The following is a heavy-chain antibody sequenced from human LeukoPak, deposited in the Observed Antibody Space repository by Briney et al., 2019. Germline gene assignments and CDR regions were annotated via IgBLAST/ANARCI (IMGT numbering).Heavy chain of an antibody. J-gene: IGHJ5*02. CDR1: GYIFTSYA. D-gene: IGHD5-24*01. Sequence: GASVKVSCKASGYIFTSYAISWVRQAPGQGLEWMGWISAYNGYTNYAQNLQGRVTMTTDTSTSTAYMELTSLRSDDTAVYYCARALARDVYNINWFDPWGQGTLVTVSS. V-gene: IGHV1-18*01. CDR2: ISAYNGYT. CDR3: ARALARDVYNINWFDP.